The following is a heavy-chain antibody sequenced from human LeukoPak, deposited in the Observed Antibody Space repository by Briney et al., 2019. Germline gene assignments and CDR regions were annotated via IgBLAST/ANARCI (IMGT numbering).Heavy chain of an antibody. CDR1: GGSFSGYY. CDR3: ARPGYYYGSGSYYLNWFDP. CDR2: INHSGST. J-gene: IGHJ5*02. D-gene: IGHD3-10*01. V-gene: IGHV4-34*01. Sequence: ASETLSLTCAVYGGSFSGYYWSWIRQPPGKGLEWIGGINHSGSTNYNPSLKSRVTISVDTSKNQFSLKLSSVTAADTAVYYCARPGYYYGSGSYYLNWFDPWGQGTLVTVSS.